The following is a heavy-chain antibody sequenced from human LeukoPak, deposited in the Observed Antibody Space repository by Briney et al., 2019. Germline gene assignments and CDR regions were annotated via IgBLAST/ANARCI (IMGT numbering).Heavy chain of an antibody. D-gene: IGHD5-12*01. V-gene: IGHV4-59*11. CDR2: IYHSGTT. J-gene: IGHJ4*02. CDR1: GGSISGHY. CDR3: ARGGGGYAADY. Sequence: PSETLTLTCRVSGGSISGHYWSWLRQPPGKGLEWIGYIYHSGTTLYNPSLKRRLTTSVDTSKNQYSLNLSSMTSAATAVYYCARGGGGYAADYWGQGTLVTVSS.